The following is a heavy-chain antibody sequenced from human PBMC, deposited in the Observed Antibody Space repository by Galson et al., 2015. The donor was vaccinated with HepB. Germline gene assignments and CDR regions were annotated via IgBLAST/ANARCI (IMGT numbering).Heavy chain of an antibody. J-gene: IGHJ6*03. CDR1: GFSLSTSGVG. Sequence: PALATPTQTLTLTCTFSGFSLSTSGVGVGWIRQPPGKALEWLALIYWDDDKRYSPSLKSRLTITKDTSKNRVVLTMTNMDPVDTATYYCAHRGRIAAAGTYYYYMDVWGKGTTVTVSS. D-gene: IGHD6-13*01. CDR2: IYWDDDK. CDR3: AHRGRIAAAGTYYYYMDV. V-gene: IGHV2-5*02.